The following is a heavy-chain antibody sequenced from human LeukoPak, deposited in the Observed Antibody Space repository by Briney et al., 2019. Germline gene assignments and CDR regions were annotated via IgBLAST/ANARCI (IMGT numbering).Heavy chain of an antibody. J-gene: IGHJ6*02. CDR2: ISSSSDYI. CDR3: ARRISRYNGMDV. CDR1: GFTFNFYT. V-gene: IGHV3-21*01. Sequence: GGSLRLSCAASGFTFNFYTMNWVRQAPGKGLEWVSSISSSSDYIYYADSMKGRLTISRDNAKNSLYLQMNSLRAEDTAVYYCARRISRYNGMDVWGLGTTVTVS. D-gene: IGHD3-16*02.